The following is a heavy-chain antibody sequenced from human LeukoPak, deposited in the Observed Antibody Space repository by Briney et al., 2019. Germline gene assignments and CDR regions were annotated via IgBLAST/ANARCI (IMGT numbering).Heavy chain of an antibody. V-gene: IGHV3-48*03. D-gene: IGHD5-24*01. J-gene: IGHJ4*02. Sequence: PGGSLRLSCAASGFTFSSYEMNWVCQAPEKGLEWVSYISSSGSIIHYADSVKGRFTISRDNAKNSLYLQMNSLRAEDMAIYYCARDDGYHYGFDYWGQGTLVTVSS. CDR1: GFTFSSYE. CDR3: ARDDGYHYGFDY. CDR2: ISSSGSII.